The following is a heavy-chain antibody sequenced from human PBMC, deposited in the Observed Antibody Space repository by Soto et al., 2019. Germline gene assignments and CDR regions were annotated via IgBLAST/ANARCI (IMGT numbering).Heavy chain of an antibody. V-gene: IGHV1-69*13. CDR1: GGTFSSYA. D-gene: IGHD3-3*01. CDR2: IIPIFGTA. CDR3: ASYTIFAGKTGFDY. J-gene: IGHJ4*02. Sequence: SVKVSCKASGGTFSSYAISWVRQAPGQGLEWMGGIIPIFGTANYAQKFQGRVTITADESTSTAYMELSSLRSEDTAAYYCASYTIFAGKTGFDYWGQGTLVTVSS.